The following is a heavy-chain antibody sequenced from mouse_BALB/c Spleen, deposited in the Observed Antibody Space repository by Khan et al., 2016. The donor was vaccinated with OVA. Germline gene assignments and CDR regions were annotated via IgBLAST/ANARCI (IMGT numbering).Heavy chain of an antibody. J-gene: IGHJ3*01. CDR3: TRLAYYYDSEGFAY. CDR1: GFTFSTYG. CDR2: VSTGGHYT. V-gene: IGHV5-6*02. D-gene: IGHD1-1*01. Sequence: EVKLVESGGDIVKPGGSLKLSCAASGFTFSTYGMSWVRQTPDKRLEWVATVSTGGHYTYYTDTVKGRFPISRDNAKNTLYLQMSSLRSEDTAMFYCTRLAYYYDSEGFAYWGQGTLVTVSA.